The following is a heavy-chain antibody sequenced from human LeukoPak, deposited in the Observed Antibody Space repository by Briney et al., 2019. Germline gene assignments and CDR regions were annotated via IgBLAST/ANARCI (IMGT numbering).Heavy chain of an antibody. Sequence: GGSLRLSCAASGFTFSDYYMSWIRQAPGKGLEWVSYISSSGSTIYYADFVKGRFTISRDNAKNSLYLQMNSLRAEDTAVYYCARSYSLTAMVPFDCWGQGTLVTVSS. V-gene: IGHV3-11*01. CDR3: ARSYSLTAMVPFDC. CDR1: GFTFSDYY. CDR2: ISSSGSTI. D-gene: IGHD5-18*01. J-gene: IGHJ4*02.